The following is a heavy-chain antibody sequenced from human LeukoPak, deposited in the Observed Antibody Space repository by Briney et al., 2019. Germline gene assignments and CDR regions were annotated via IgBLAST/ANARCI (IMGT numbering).Heavy chain of an antibody. J-gene: IGHJ3*02. D-gene: IGHD3-22*01. Sequence: KRGGSLRLSCAASGFTFSDYYMSWIRQAPGKGLEWVSYISSSGSTIYYADSVKGRFTISRDNAKNSLYLQMNSLRAEDTAVYYCARGTYYYDSSGPSDAFDIWGQGTMVTVYS. CDR2: ISSSGSTI. CDR3: ARGTYYYDSSGPSDAFDI. CDR1: GFTFSDYY. V-gene: IGHV3-11*04.